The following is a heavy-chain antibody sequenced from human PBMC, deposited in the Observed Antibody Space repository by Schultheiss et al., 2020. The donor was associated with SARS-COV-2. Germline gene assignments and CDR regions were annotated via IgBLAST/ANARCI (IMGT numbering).Heavy chain of an antibody. CDR3: ARDVTSVTTAKYDY. Sequence: ASVKVSCKASGYTFTSYAMHWVRQAPGQRLEWMGWINAGNGNTKYSQKFQGRVTITRDTSASTAYMELSSLRSEDTAVYYCARDVTSVTTAKYDYWGQGTLVTVSS. CDR2: INAGNGNT. CDR1: GYTFTSYA. D-gene: IGHD4-17*01. J-gene: IGHJ4*02. V-gene: IGHV1-3*01.